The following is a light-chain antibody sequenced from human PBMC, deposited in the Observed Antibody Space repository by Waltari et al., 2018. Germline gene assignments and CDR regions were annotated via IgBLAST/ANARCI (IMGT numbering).Light chain of an antibody. V-gene: IGLV1-47*01. Sequence: QSVLTQPPSASGTPGQRVTISCSGSSSNIGSNYVYWYRQLPGPAPKPLLYRNNQRPSGAPDRFSGSRAGASASLAISGLRSEDEADYYCAAWDDSLSGVVFGGGTKLTVL. J-gene: IGLJ2*01. CDR3: AAWDDSLSGVV. CDR1: SSNIGSNY. CDR2: RNN.